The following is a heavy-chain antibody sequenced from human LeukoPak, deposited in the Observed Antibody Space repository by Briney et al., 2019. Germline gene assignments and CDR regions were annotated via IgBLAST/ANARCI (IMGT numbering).Heavy chain of an antibody. D-gene: IGHD3-10*01. J-gene: IGHJ4*02. Sequence: GGSLRLSCAASGFTFSSYWMSWVRQAPGKGLEWVANIKQDGSEKYYVDSVKGRFTISRDNAKNSLYLQMNSLRAEDTAVYYCARDLSRFGPVFDYWGQGTLVTVSS. CDR2: IKQDGSEK. CDR1: GFTFSSYW. CDR3: ARDLSRFGPVFDY. V-gene: IGHV3-7*01.